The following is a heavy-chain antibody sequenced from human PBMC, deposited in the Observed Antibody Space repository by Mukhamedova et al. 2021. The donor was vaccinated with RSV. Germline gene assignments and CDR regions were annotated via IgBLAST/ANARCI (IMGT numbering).Heavy chain of an antibody. V-gene: IGHV3-15*01. D-gene: IGHD3-10*01. J-gene: IGHJ4*02. CDR2: IKTKTDGGTT. Sequence: MTWVRQAPGKGLEWVGRIKTKTDGGTTDYAAPVKGRFTISRDDSKNTLYLQMNSLKTEDTAVYYCSTVLWFGELSSRARFDYWGQ. CDR3: STVLWFGELSSRARFDY.